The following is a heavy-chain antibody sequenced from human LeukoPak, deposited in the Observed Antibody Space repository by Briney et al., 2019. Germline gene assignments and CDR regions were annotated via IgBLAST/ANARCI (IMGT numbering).Heavy chain of an antibody. CDR2: MNPNSGNT. J-gene: IGHJ4*02. D-gene: IGHD4-23*01. CDR1: GYTFTSYD. CDR3: ARSCLRRGGNRLYYFDY. Sequence: ASVKVSRKASGYTFTSYDINWVRQATGQGLEWMGWMNPNSGNTGYAQKFQGRVTMTRNTSISTAYMELSSLRSEDTAVYYCARSCLRRGGNRLYYFDYWGQGTLVTVSS. V-gene: IGHV1-8*01.